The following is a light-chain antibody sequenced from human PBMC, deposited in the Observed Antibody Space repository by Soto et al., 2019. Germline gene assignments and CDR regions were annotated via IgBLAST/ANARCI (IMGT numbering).Light chain of an antibody. CDR2: EVS. CDR3: SSEAGSNSLHV. CDR1: SSDVGGYNY. Sequence: QSVLTQPHSASGSPGQSVTISCTGTSSDVGGYNYVSWYQQHPGKAPKLMIYEVSKRPSGVPDRFSGSKSGNTASLSVSGLQAEDEDDYYCSSEAGSNSLHVFGTGTKLTVL. V-gene: IGLV2-8*01. J-gene: IGLJ1*01.